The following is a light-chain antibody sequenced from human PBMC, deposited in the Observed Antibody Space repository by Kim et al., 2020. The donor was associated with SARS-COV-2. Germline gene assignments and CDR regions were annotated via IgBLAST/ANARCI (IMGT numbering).Light chain of an antibody. Sequence: QSALTQPASVSGSPRQSITISCTGTSNDVGGHDDVSWYQQRPGKAPQLIIFDVSTRPSGISNRFSGSKSGNTASLTISGLQAGDEADYYCSSYTGPGHILFGGGTQLTVL. CDR1: SNDVGGHDD. CDR3: SSYTGPGHIL. V-gene: IGLV2-14*03. J-gene: IGLJ2*01. CDR2: DVS.